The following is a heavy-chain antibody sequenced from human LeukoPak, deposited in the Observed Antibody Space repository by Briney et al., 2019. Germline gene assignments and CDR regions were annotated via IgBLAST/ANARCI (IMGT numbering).Heavy chain of an antibody. CDR3: ERGTGPTYCSGGSCIPWYYYYYCGMDV. V-gene: IGHV4-34*01. J-gene: IGHJ6*02. D-gene: IGHD2-15*01. Sequence: SETLSLTCAVYGGSFSGYYWSWIRQPPGKGLEWIGEINHSGSTNYNPSFKSRVTISVDTSKNQFSLKLSSVTAAGTAVYYCERGTGPTYCSGGSCIPWYYYYYCGMDVWGQGTTVTVSS. CDR1: GGSFSGYY. CDR2: INHSGST.